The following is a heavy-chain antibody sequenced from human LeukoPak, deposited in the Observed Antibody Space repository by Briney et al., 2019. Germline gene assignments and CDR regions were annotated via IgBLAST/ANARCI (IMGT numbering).Heavy chain of an antibody. J-gene: IGHJ5*02. Sequence: QPSETLSLTCTVSGGSISSYYWSWIRQPAGKGLEWIGRIYTSGSTNYNPSLKSRVTMSVDTSKNQFSLKLSSVTAADTAGYYCAREVGSSWYGVYNWFDPWGQGTLVTVSS. CDR3: AREVGSSWYGVYNWFDP. CDR1: GGSISSYY. V-gene: IGHV4-4*07. CDR2: IYTSGST. D-gene: IGHD6-13*01.